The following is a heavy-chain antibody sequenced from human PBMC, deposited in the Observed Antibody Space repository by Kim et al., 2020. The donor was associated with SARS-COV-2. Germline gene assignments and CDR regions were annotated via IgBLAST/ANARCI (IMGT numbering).Heavy chain of an antibody. V-gene: IGHV3-30*01. D-gene: IGHD3-3*01. CDR3: ARVITILDYGMDV. J-gene: IGHJ6*02. Sequence: YVDTWEGPSTISRANSKNPLYLQMNSLRAEDTAVYYCARVITILDYGMDVWGQGTTVTVSS.